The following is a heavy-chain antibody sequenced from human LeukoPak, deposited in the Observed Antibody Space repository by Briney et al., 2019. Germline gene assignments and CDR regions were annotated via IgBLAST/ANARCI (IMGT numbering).Heavy chain of an antibody. D-gene: IGHD3-10*01. CDR2: INCDGSTT. CDR1: GFTFITYW. V-gene: IGHV3-74*01. CDR3: ARAFGSGSQVINYFDF. J-gene: IGHJ4*02. Sequence: RGSLRLSCAASGFTFITYWMHWVRQAPGKGLVWVSSINCDGSTTTYADSVKGRFTISRDNAKNMVYLQMNSLRAEDTAVYYCARAFGSGSQVINYFDFWGQGTLVTVSS.